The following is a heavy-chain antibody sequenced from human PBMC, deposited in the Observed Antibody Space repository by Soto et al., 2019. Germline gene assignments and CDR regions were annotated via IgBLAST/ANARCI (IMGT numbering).Heavy chain of an antibody. CDR3: ARDTYSSSSGPAEY. CDR2: IWYDGSNK. Sequence: GGSLRLSCAASGFTFSSYGMHWVRQAPGKGLEWVAVIWYDGSNKYYTDSVKGRFTISRDNSKNTLYLQMNRLRAEDTVVYYCARDTYSSSSGPAEYWGQGTLVTVSS. J-gene: IGHJ4*02. D-gene: IGHD6-6*01. V-gene: IGHV3-33*01. CDR1: GFTFSSYG.